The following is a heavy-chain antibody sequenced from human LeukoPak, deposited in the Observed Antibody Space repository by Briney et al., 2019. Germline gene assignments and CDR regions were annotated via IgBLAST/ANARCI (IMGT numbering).Heavy chain of an antibody. CDR1: GYTFTSYD. J-gene: IGHJ6*03. V-gene: IGHV1-8*01. Sequence: GASVKVSCKASGYTFTSYDINWVRQATGQGLEWMGWMNPNSGNTGYAQKFQGRVTMTRNTSISTAYMEPSSLRSEDTAVYYCARVAVAGTTGEYYYYYYMDVWGKGTTVTVSS. CDR3: ARVAVAGTTGEYYYYYYMDV. CDR2: MNPNSGNT. D-gene: IGHD6-19*01.